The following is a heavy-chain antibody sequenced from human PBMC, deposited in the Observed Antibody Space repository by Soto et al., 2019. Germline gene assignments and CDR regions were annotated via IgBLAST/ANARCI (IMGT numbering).Heavy chain of an antibody. CDR2: IFSSGTT. J-gene: IGHJ6*02. CDR3: ARVPSPFDFYYAMDV. Sequence: SDTLSLTCAVSGASTVSHYHWTWIRQPPGKGLEWIGYIFSSGTTYYNPSLKSRLTMSLDTSQNQFSLKLNSVTAADTAVYFCARVPSPFDFYYAMDVWGQGTTVTVSS. CDR1: GASTVSHYH. D-gene: IGHD3-16*01. V-gene: IGHV4-30-4*02.